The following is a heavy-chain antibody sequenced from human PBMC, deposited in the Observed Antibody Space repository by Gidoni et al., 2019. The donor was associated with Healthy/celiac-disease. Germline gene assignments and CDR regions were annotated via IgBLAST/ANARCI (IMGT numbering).Heavy chain of an antibody. D-gene: IGHD6-13*01. CDR2: IYYSGST. CDR1: GGSISSYY. CDR3: ARFDQQLVPQVAFMDV. J-gene: IGHJ6*03. Sequence: QVQLQESGPGLVKPSETLSLTCTVSGGSISSYYWSWIRQPPGKGLEWIGYIYYSGSTNYNPSLKSRVTISVDTSKNQFSLKLSSVTAADTAVYYCARFDQQLVPQVAFMDVWGKGTTVTVSS. V-gene: IGHV4-59*01.